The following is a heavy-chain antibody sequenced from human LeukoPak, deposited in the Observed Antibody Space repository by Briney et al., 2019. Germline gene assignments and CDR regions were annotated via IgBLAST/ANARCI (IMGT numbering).Heavy chain of an antibody. D-gene: IGHD2-2*01. V-gene: IGHV1-2*02. Sequence: PNSGGTNYAQKFQGRVTMTRDTSISTAHMELSRLRSDDTAVYYCARANPLYCSSTTCLFDYWGQGTLVTVSS. CDR2: PNSGGT. J-gene: IGHJ4*02. CDR3: ARANPLYCSSTTCLFDY.